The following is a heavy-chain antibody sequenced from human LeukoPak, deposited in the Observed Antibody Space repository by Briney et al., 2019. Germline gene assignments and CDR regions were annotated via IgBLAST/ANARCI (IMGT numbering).Heavy chain of an antibody. D-gene: IGHD3-10*01. J-gene: IGHJ4*02. Sequence: SETLSLTCAVYGGSFSGYYWGWIRQPPGKGLEWIGEINHSGSTNYNPSLKSRVTISVDTSKNQFSLKLSSVTAADTAVYYCARRVTRYGSGSYYNRRVDYWGQGTLVTVSS. CDR1: GGSFSGYY. CDR3: ARRVTRYGSGSYYNRRVDY. CDR2: INHSGST. V-gene: IGHV4-34*01.